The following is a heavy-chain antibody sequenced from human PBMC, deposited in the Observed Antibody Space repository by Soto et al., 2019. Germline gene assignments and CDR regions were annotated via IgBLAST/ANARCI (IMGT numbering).Heavy chain of an antibody. J-gene: IGHJ3*02. D-gene: IGHD3-22*01. Sequence: SETLSLTCAVYGGSFSGYYWSWIRQPPGKGLEWIGEINHSGSTNYNPSLKSRVTISVDTSKNQYSLKLSSVTAADTAVYYCARTLRYYDSSGYYSGSRRAFDIWGQGTMVTVS. CDR3: ARTLRYYDSSGYYSGSRRAFDI. CDR1: GGSFSGYY. CDR2: INHSGST. V-gene: IGHV4-34*01.